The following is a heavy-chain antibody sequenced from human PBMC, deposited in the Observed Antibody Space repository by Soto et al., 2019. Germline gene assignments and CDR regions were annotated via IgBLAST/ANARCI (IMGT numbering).Heavy chain of an antibody. V-gene: IGHV4-30-2*01. J-gene: IGHJ4*02. CDR1: GGSISSGTYS. CDR2: IYDTGST. D-gene: IGHD1-26*01. Sequence: QLQLQESGSGLVKPSQTLSLTCAVSGGSISSGTYSWSWIRQPPGKGLEWIGYIYDTGSTYYNPSLKSRVTISVDGSKNQFSLNLDSVTAADTAVYYCARTWELIIFDSWGQGTLVTVSS. CDR3: ARTWELIIFDS.